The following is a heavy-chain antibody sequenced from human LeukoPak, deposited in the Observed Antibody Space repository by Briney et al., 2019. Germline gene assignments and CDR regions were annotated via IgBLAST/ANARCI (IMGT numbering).Heavy chain of an antibody. D-gene: IGHD5-18*01. CDR2: IYYSGST. Sequence: PSETLSLTGTVSGGSISSYYWSWIRQPPGKGLEWIGYIYYSGSTNYNPSLKSRVTISVDTSKNQFSLKLSSVTAADTAVYYCARGRIARLPYFDYWGQGTLVTVSS. CDR3: ARGRIARLPYFDY. V-gene: IGHV4-59*01. CDR1: GGSISSYY. J-gene: IGHJ4*02.